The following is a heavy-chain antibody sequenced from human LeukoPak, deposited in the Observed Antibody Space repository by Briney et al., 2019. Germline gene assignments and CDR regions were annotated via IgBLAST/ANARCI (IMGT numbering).Heavy chain of an antibody. CDR1: GFNFSDSR. CDR3: LSGDRYLES. CDR2: INRDGTEK. D-gene: IGHD2-21*01. Sequence: GGSLRLSCATSGFNFSDSRMTWVRQAPGKGLQWVANINRDGTEKHFLDSVEGRFTISRDNAKNSLYLQMNTLRPQDTALYFCLSGDRYLESWGQGTLVTVSS. J-gene: IGHJ4*02. V-gene: IGHV3-7*02.